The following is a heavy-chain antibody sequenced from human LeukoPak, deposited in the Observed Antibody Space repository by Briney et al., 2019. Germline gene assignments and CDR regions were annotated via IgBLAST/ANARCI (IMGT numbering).Heavy chain of an antibody. CDR3: ARDSGPRYFDL. J-gene: IGHJ2*01. CDR1: GGSISSYY. Sequence: WETLSLTCTVSGGSISSYYWSWIRQPPGKGLEWIGYIYYSGNTNYNPSLKSRVTMSVDTSKNQFSLKLSSVTAADTAVYYCARDSGPRYFDLWGRGTLVTVSS. CDR2: IYYSGNT. V-gene: IGHV4-59*01.